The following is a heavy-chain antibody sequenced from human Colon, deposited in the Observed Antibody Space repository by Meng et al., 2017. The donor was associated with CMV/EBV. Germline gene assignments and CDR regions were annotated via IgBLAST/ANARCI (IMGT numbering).Heavy chain of an antibody. CDR2: LNHSGST. D-gene: IGHD3-3*01. CDR3: ARGRNGWLLPLDS. Sequence: HVTLRHWGAGPLQPSETLSRTCSISCVSCNAYYLTWIRQSPGKGLEWIGELNHSGSTNYNPSLKSRVTISIDTSKRHFSLRLTSVTAADTAVYYCARGRNGWLLPLDSWGQGTLVTVSS. V-gene: IGHV4-34*01. CDR1: CVSCNAYY. J-gene: IGHJ4*02.